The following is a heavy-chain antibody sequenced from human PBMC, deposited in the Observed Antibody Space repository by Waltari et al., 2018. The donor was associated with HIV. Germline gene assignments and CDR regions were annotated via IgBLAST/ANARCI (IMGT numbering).Heavy chain of an antibody. J-gene: IGHJ3*02. D-gene: IGHD6-13*01. CDR1: GFTFSSYA. CDR2: IWYDGSNK. CDR3: ARDQTAAARLDAFDM. V-gene: IGHV3-33*01. Sequence: QVHLVESGGGVVQPVRSLRLSCAASGFTFSSYAMHWVRPAPGKGLEWVAVIWYDGSNKYYADSVKGRFTLSRDNSKSTLYLQMNDLRAEDTAVYYCARDQTAAARLDAFDMWGQGTMVTVSS.